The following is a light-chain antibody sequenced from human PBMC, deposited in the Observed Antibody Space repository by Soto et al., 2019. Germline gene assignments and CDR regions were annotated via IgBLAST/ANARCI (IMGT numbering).Light chain of an antibody. Sequence: EIVMTQSPATLSVSPGERATLSCKASQSVYSNLAWYQQKPGQAPRLLIYGASTRATGIPARFSGSGAGTEFTLTTSSLQSEDSAVYYCQQYNNWPPDTFGGGTKVEIK. CDR1: QSVYSN. CDR3: QQYNNWPPDT. CDR2: GAS. V-gene: IGKV3D-15*01. J-gene: IGKJ4*01.